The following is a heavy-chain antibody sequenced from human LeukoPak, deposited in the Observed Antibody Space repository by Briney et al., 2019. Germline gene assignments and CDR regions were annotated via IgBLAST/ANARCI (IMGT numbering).Heavy chain of an antibody. V-gene: IGHV4-39*01. Sequence: SETLSLTCTVSGGSISNSSYYWGWIRQPPGKGLEWIGSMYYSGSTYYNPSLKSRAPISVDTSKNQFSLQLSSVTAADTAVYYCARHGRMGTINPSYWGQGTLVAVSS. CDR1: GGSISNSSYY. J-gene: IGHJ4*02. CDR2: MYYSGST. D-gene: IGHD5-24*01. CDR3: ARHGRMGTINPSY.